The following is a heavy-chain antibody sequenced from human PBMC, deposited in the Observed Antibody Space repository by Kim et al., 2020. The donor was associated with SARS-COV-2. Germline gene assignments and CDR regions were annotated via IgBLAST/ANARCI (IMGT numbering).Heavy chain of an antibody. Sequence: SETLSLTCTVSDDSSRTYYWTWIRQSPGKGLEWIAYVYYSGIPKYNPSLRSRVTMSADTSKNQFFLSLRSMTAADTAVYYCATVRDRGRLDYWGQGIQVTVPS. CDR1: DDSSRTYY. V-gene: IGHV4-59*01. J-gene: IGHJ4*02. D-gene: IGHD2-15*01. CDR2: VYYSGIP. CDR3: ATVRDRGRLDY.